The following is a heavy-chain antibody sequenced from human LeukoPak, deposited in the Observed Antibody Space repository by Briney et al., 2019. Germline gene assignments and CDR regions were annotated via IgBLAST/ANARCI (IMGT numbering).Heavy chain of an antibody. CDR2: ISAGGLST. Sequence: PGGSLRLSCAASGFTFTSSAMSWVRQAPGKGLEWVSTISAGGLSTYPADSVTGRFTISRDNSKNTLYLQMNSLKAEDTAVYYCARSRIVLHWFDPWGQGSLVTVS. J-gene: IGHJ5*02. D-gene: IGHD2/OR15-2a*01. V-gene: IGHV3-23*01. CDR1: GFTFTSSA. CDR3: ARSRIVLHWFDP.